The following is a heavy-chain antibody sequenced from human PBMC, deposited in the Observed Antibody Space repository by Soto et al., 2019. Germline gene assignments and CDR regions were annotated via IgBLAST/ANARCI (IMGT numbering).Heavy chain of an antibody. CDR1: GYKFTSYW. Sequence: EVQLVQSGVEVKKPGESLKISCEGSGYKFTSYWIGWVRQMPGKGLVWMGIINPANSDTRYSPSFQGQVTISADKSISTAYLQWSSLKASDTAMYYCGRLGTHRDHADHFDYWGEGARVTVSS. CDR3: GRLGTHRDHADHFDY. V-gene: IGHV5-51*01. CDR2: INPANSDT. J-gene: IGHJ4*02.